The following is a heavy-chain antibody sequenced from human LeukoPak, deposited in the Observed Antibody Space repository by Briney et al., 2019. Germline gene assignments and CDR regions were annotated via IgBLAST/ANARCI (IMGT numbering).Heavy chain of an antibody. D-gene: IGHD3-10*01. J-gene: IGHJ4*02. Sequence: SQTLSLTCTVSGGSISSGDYYWSWIRQPPGKGLGWIGYIYYSGNTYYNPSLKSRVTISVDTSKNQFSLKLSSVTAADTAVYYCARDRAVRGPYYFDYWGQGTLVTVSS. CDR1: GGSISSGDYY. CDR3: ARDRAVRGPYYFDY. V-gene: IGHV4-30-4*08. CDR2: IYYSGNT.